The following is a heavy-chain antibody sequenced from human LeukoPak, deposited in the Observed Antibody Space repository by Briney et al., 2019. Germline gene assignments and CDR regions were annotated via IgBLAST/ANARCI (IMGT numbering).Heavy chain of an antibody. V-gene: IGHV3-33*01. D-gene: IGHD5-18*01. J-gene: IGHJ5*02. CDR3: ARDSAPGYSYGGNWFDP. CDR2: IWYDGSNK. CDR1: GFTFSSYG. Sequence: GRSLRLSCAASGFTFSSYGMHWVRQAPGKGLEWVAVIWYDGSNKYYADSVKGRFTISRDNSKNTLYLQVNSLRAEDTAVYYCARDSAPGYSYGGNWFDPWGQGTLVTVSS.